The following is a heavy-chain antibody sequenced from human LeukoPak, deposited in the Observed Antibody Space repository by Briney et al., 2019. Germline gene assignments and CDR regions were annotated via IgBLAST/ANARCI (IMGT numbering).Heavy chain of an antibody. D-gene: IGHD6-13*01. J-gene: IGHJ5*02. V-gene: IGHV4-59*13. CDR2: VYYSGST. CDR3: ARMGIAAGASSGRWFDP. CDR1: GGAISGYS. Sequence: SETLSLTCTLSGGAISGYSWSWIQQPPGKGLEWIGYVYYSGSTNYSPSLKSRVTISVDTSKNQVSLKLSSVTAADTAVYYCARMGIAAGASSGRWFDPWGQGTLVTVSS.